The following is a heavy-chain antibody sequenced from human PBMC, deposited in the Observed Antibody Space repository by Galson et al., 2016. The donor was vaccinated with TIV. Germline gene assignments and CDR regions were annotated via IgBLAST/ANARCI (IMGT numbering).Heavy chain of an antibody. Sequence: SETLSLTCAVSGYSISSGYYWGWIRQSPRKGLEWIATISYSGSTYYNPSLESRAILSLDTSNNHFSLRLGSATAADTAVYYRARVATYDSGSYQWNFESWGQGILVSVSS. CDR3: ARVATYDSGSYQWNFES. J-gene: IGHJ4*02. D-gene: IGHD3-10*01. CDR1: GYSISSGYY. CDR2: ISYSGST. V-gene: IGHV4-38-2*01.